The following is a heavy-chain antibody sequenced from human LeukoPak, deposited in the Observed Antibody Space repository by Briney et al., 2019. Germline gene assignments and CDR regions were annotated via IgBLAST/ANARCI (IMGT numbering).Heavy chain of an antibody. J-gene: IGHJ4*02. CDR2: IYAGGST. CDR3: ARGLRARSPFDY. Sequence: PGGSLRLSCAASGFTFSDYYMSWVRQAPGKGLEWVSVIYAGGSTYYADSVEGRFTISRDSSKNTLYLQMNSLRAEDTAVYYCARGLRARSPFDYWGQGTLVTVSS. V-gene: IGHV3-66*01. D-gene: IGHD3-16*01. CDR1: GFTFSDYY.